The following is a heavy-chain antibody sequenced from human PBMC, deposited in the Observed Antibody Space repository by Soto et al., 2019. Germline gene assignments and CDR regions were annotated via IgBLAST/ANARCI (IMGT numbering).Heavy chain of an antibody. J-gene: IGHJ5*02. D-gene: IGHD6-19*01. CDR2: INHSGST. Sequence: SETLSLTCAVYGGSFSGYYWSWIRQPPGKGLEWIGEINHSGSTNYNPSLKSRVTISVDTSQNQFSLKLSSVTAADTAVYYCARRGQQWLVRGWFDPWGQGTLVTVSS. V-gene: IGHV4-34*01. CDR3: ARRGQQWLVRGWFDP. CDR1: GGSFSGYY.